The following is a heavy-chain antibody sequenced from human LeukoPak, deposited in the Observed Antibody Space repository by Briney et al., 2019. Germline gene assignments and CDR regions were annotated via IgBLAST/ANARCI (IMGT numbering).Heavy chain of an antibody. D-gene: IGHD6-19*01. J-gene: IGHJ5*02. CDR3: ARAPIAVAANWFDP. Sequence: SVKVSCKASGYTFTGYYMHWVRQAPGQGLEWMGWINPNGGGTNYAQKFQGRVTMTRDTSISTAYMELSRLRSDDTAVYYCARAPIAVAANWFDPWGQGTLVTVSS. CDR1: GYTFTGYY. CDR2: INPNGGGT. V-gene: IGHV1-2*02.